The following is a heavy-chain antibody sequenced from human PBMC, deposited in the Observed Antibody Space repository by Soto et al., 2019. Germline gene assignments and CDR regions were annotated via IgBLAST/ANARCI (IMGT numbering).Heavy chain of an antibody. D-gene: IGHD6-13*01. CDR2: IYHSGST. CDR1: GGSISSSNW. CDR3: ARGWGIAAAGSDY. V-gene: IGHV4-4*02. J-gene: IGHJ4*02. Sequence: QVQLQESGPGLVKPSGTLSLTCTVSGGSISSSNWWSWVRQPPGKGLEWIGEIYHSGSTNYNPSLKSRPTISVDKSKNQFPLKLNSVTAADTAVYYCARGWGIAAAGSDYWGQGTLVTVSS.